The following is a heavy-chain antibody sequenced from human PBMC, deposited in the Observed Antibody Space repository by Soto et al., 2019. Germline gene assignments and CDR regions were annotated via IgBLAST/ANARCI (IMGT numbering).Heavy chain of an antibody. CDR1: GFTFSSYG. V-gene: IGHV3-21*01. CDR3: ARDKGWQWLVPDY. Sequence: VQLVESGGGVVQPGRSLRLSCAASGFTFSSYGMHWVRQAPGKGLEWVSSISSSSSYIYYADSVKGRFTISRDNAKNSLYLQTNSLRAEDTAVYYCARDKGWQWLVPDYWGQGTLVTVSS. J-gene: IGHJ4*02. D-gene: IGHD6-19*01. CDR2: ISSSSSYI.